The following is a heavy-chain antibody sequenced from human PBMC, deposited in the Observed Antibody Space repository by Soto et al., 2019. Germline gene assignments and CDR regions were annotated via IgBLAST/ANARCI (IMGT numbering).Heavy chain of an antibody. Sequence: ASVKVSCKASGYTFTSYGISWVRQAPGQGLEWMGWISAYNGNTNYAQKLQGRVTMTTDTSTSTAYMELRSLRSDDTAVYYCARGLSILGVVIPLYFEYWGQGTLVTVSS. CDR1: GYTFTSYG. CDR3: ARGLSILGVVIPLYFEY. J-gene: IGHJ4*02. CDR2: ISAYNGNT. V-gene: IGHV1-18*04. D-gene: IGHD3-3*01.